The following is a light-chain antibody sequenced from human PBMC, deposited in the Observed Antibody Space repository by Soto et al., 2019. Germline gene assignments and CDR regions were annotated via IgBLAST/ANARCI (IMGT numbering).Light chain of an antibody. CDR3: SSYTSSSPPV. CDR2: DVS. V-gene: IGLV2-14*03. Sequence: QSALTQPASVSGSPGQSITISCTGTSSDIGGYNYVSWYQHHPGKAPKLMIYDVSNRPSGVSNRFSGSKSGNTASLTISGLQADDEADYYCSSYTSSSPPVFGGWTKLTVL. J-gene: IGLJ2*01. CDR1: SSDIGGYNY.